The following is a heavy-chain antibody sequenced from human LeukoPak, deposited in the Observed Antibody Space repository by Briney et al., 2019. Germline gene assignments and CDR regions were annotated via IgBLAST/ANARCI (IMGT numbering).Heavy chain of an antibody. D-gene: IGHD3-22*01. V-gene: IGHV3-23*01. CDR3: AKQHSFDRSGYPDF. J-gene: IGHJ4*02. CDR2: ISDGGTRT. CDR1: GFTFRSYA. Sequence: PGGSLRLSCAASGFTFRSYAMTWVRQAPAKGLEWVSAISDGGTRTSYADSVKGRFTLFRDNSKNTLYLQMNSLRAEDTAVYYCAKQHSFDRSGYPDFWGQGTLVTVSS.